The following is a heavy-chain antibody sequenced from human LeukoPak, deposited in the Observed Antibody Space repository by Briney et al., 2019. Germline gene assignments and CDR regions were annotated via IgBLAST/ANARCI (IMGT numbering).Heavy chain of an antibody. CDR2: ISYDGSNK. CDR3: ARGDYCGGDCYSNGWSDP. V-gene: IGHV3-30*03. CDR1: GFTFSSYG. Sequence: QAGGSLRLSCAASGFTFSSYGMHWVRQAPGKGLEWVAVISYDGSNKYYADSVKGRFTISRDNSKNTLYLQMNSLRAEDTAVYYCARGDYCGGDCYSNGWSDPWGQGTLVTVSS. D-gene: IGHD2-21*02. J-gene: IGHJ5*02.